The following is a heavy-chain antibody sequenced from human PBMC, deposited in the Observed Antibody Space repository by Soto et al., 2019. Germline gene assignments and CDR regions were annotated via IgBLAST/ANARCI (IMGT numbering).Heavy chain of an antibody. CDR2: VKSKTDGGTT. CDR3: ITDSYSSIIIVRFDY. J-gene: IGHJ4*01. CDR1: GFTFSNAW. Sequence: GGSLRLSCAASGFTFSNAWINWVRQAPGKGLEWVGRVKSKTDGGTTDYAEPVKGRFAISRDDSNNMVYLQMNSLKIEDTAVYYCITDSYSSIIIVRFDYWGHGTLVTVSS. D-gene: IGHD2-2*01. V-gene: IGHV3-15*07.